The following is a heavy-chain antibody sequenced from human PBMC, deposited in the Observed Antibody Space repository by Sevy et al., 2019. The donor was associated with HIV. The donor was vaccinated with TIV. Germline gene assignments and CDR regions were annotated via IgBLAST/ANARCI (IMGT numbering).Heavy chain of an antibody. CDR1: GFSFSGYS. CDR3: ARVNCTNGVCFQGYYYYGLDV. CDR2: IDTSSAYI. Sequence: GGSLRLSCAASGFSFSGYSFNWVRQAPGKGLEWVSSIDTSSAYIYYADSVKGRFTISRDNAKNSLYLQMSGLRAEDTAVYFCARVNCTNGVCFQGYYYYGLDVWGQGTTVTVSS. J-gene: IGHJ6*02. V-gene: IGHV3-21*01. D-gene: IGHD2-8*01.